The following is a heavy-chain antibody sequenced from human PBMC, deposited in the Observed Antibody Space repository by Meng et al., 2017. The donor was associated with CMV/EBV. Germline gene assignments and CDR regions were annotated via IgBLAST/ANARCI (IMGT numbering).Heavy chain of an antibody. Sequence: SLKISCAASGFTFDDYAMHWVRQAPGKGLEWVSGISWNSGSIGYADSVKGRFTISRDNAKNSLYLQMNSLRAEDTALYYCAKTNYYDSSGYFDYWGQGTTVTVSS. CDR1: GFTFDDYA. J-gene: IGHJ4*03. CDR2: ISWNSGSI. V-gene: IGHV3-9*01. D-gene: IGHD3-22*01. CDR3: AKTNYYDSSGYFDY.